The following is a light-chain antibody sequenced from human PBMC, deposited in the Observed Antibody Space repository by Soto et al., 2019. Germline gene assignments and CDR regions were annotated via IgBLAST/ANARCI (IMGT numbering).Light chain of an antibody. CDR3: QQRFNWPPT. V-gene: IGKV3-11*01. CDR1: QSVTTF. J-gene: IGKJ1*01. Sequence: EIVLTQSPATLSLSPGEIATLSFRASQSVTTFLAWYQHKPGQPPRLLIYDASNRATGIPARFSGSGSGTDFTLTISSLEPEDFALYYCQQRFNWPPTFGQGTKVDIK. CDR2: DAS.